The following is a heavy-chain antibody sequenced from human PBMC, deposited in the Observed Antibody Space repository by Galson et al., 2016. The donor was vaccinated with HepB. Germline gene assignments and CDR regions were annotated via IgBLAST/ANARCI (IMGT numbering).Heavy chain of an antibody. J-gene: IGHJ4*02. Sequence: SLRLSCAASGFDFDNYYMSWIRQAPGKGLESISYITFAAGGTFYADSVKGRFTISRDNAKNTLFLQMNYLRVEDTATHYCASQLGRRAGFDYWGQGVLVSVSA. CDR3: ASQLGRRAGFDY. V-gene: IGHV3-11*01. CDR1: GFDFDNYY. D-gene: IGHD3-16*01. CDR2: ITFAAGGT.